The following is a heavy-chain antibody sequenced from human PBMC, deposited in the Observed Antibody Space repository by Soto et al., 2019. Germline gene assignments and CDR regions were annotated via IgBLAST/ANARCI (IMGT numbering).Heavy chain of an antibody. Sequence: SETLSLTCTVYGGSFSGYYWNWIRQPPGKGLEWIGEINHSGSTNFNPSLKSRVTISVDTSKNQFSLKLNSVTAADTAVYYCAGXIAGRSPYFYYYHGMDVWAQGTSVTVSS. J-gene: IGHJ6*02. V-gene: IGHV4-34*01. D-gene: IGHD6-6*01. CDR1: GGSFSGYY. CDR2: INHSGST. CDR3: AGXIAGRSPYFYYYHGMDV.